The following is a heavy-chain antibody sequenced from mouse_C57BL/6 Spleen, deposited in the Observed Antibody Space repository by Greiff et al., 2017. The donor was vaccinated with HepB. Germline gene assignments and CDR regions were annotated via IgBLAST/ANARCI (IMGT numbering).Heavy chain of an antibody. V-gene: IGHV1-22*01. Sequence: EVKLQQSGPELVKPGASVKMSCKASGYTFTDYNMHWVKQSHGKSLEWIGYINPNNGGTSYNQKFKGKATLTVNKSSSTAYMELRSLTSEDSAVYYCASDGYYDYFDYWGQGTTLTVSS. D-gene: IGHD2-3*01. CDR1: GYTFTDYN. CDR2: INPNNGGT. J-gene: IGHJ2*01. CDR3: ASDGYYDYFDY.